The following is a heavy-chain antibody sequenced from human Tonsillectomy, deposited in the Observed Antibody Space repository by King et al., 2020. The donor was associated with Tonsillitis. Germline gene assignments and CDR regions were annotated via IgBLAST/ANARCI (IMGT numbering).Heavy chain of an antibody. D-gene: IGHD6-19*01. Sequence: EVQLVESGGGLVQPGGSLRLSCAASGFTFDNYAMTWVRQPPGKGLEWVSAISGRGSDTYYADSVKGRFTISRDNSKSTLYLQMNSLRAEDTAVYFCAKGKSVSGWFLMAPNCFDPWGQGTLVTVST. CDR3: AKGKSVSGWFLMAPNCFDP. V-gene: IGHV3-23*04. CDR2: ISGRGSDT. CDR1: GFTFDNYA. J-gene: IGHJ5*02.